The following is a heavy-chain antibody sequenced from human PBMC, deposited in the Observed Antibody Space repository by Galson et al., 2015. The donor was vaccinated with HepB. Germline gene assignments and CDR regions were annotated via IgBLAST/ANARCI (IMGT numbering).Heavy chain of an antibody. CDR2: ISSSSSTI. D-gene: IGHD5-18*01. CDR3: ARDSWDTAMVDYYGMDV. V-gene: IGHV3-48*01. Sequence: LRLSCAASGFTFSSYSMNWVRQAPGKGLEWVSYISSSSSTIYYADSVKGRFTISRDNAKNSLYLQMNSLRAEDTAVYYCARDSWDTAMVDYYGMDVWGQGTTVTVSS. J-gene: IGHJ6*02. CDR1: GFTFSSYS.